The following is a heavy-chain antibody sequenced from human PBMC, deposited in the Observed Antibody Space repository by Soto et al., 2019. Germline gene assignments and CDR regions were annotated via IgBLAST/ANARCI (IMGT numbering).Heavy chain of an antibody. Sequence: GGSLRLSCAASGFTVSSNYMSWVRQAPGKGLEWVSVIYSGGSTYYADSVKGRFTISRDNSKNTLYLQMNSLRAEDTAVYYCARFHFWSSSWDDAFDIWGQGTMVTVSS. CDR1: GFTVSSNY. CDR3: ARFHFWSSSWDDAFDI. D-gene: IGHD6-13*01. V-gene: IGHV3-53*01. CDR2: IYSGGST. J-gene: IGHJ3*02.